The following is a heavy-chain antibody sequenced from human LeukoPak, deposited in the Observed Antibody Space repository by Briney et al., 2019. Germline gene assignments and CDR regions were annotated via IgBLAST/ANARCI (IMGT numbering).Heavy chain of an antibody. J-gene: IGHJ4*02. CDR1: GGTFSSYA. CDR2: IIPILGIA. Sequence: GAAVKVSCKASGGTFSSYAISWGRQALGRGLEWMGRIIPILGIANYAQKFQGRVTITADKSTSTAYMELCSLRPEDTAVYYCARERDYGDYVSDYWGQGTLVTVSS. V-gene: IGHV1-69*04. D-gene: IGHD4-17*01. CDR3: ARERDYGDYVSDY.